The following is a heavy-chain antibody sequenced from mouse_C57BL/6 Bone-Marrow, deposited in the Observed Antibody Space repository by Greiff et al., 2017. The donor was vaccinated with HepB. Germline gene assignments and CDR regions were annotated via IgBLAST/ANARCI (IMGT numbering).Heavy chain of an antibody. CDR1: GYTFTSYW. D-gene: IGHD2-4*01. CDR2: IYPSDSET. Sequence: QVQLQHPGAELVRPGSSVKLSCKASGYTFTSYWMDWVKQRPGQGLEWIGNIYPSDSETHYNQKFKDKATLTVDKSSSTAYMQLSSLTSEDSAVYYCAREGGLPDYFDYWGQGTTLTVSS. CDR3: AREGGLPDYFDY. V-gene: IGHV1-61*01. J-gene: IGHJ2*01.